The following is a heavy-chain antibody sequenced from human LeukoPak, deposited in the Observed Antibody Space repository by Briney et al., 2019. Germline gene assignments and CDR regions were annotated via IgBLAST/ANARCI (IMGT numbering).Heavy chain of an antibody. V-gene: IGHV1-8*01. CDR3: ARSGYCSSTSCDGYYYYYGMDV. J-gene: IGHJ6*02. D-gene: IGHD2-2*03. Sequence: ASVKVSCKASGYTFTSYDINWVRQATGQGLEWMGWMNPNSGNTGYAQKSQGRVTMTRNTSISTAYMELSSLRSEDTAVYYCARSGYCSSTSCDGYYYYYGMDVWGQGTTVTVSS. CDR2: MNPNSGNT. CDR1: GYTFTSYD.